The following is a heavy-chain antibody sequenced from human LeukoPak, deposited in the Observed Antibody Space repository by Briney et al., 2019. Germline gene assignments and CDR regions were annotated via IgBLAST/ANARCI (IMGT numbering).Heavy chain of an antibody. CDR2: INPNSDFT. Sequence: ASVKVSCKASGYTFTDHYVHWVRQAPGQGLEWMGWINPNSDFTNFAQNFQGRVTMTSDTSISTAYMELSRLRSDDTAVYYCARAISGGSPITASDYWGQGTLVTVSS. D-gene: IGHD2-15*01. CDR1: GYTFTDHY. V-gene: IGHV1-2*02. J-gene: IGHJ4*02. CDR3: ARAISGGSPITASDY.